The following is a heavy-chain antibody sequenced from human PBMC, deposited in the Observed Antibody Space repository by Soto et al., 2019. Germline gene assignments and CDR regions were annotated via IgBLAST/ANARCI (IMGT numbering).Heavy chain of an antibody. CDR2: IYYSGRT. CDR1: GGSISSYY. Sequence: SKTLSLTGPVGGGSISSYYWSWILQPPGKGLEWIGYIYYSGRTKYNHSLQSRVTISVDTSKNAFSLNLSSATAADTAVYLCARQWGLLPYYVMNVWGHGTAVTVSS. CDR3: ARQWGLLPYYVMNV. D-gene: IGHD1-26*01. J-gene: IGHJ6*02. V-gene: IGHV4-59*01.